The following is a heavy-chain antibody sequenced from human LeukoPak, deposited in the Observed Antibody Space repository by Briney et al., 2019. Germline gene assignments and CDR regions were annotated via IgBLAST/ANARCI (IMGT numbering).Heavy chain of an antibody. CDR3: ARTTVTSLYYFDY. V-gene: IGHV4-59*01. J-gene: IGHJ4*02. Sequence: KPSETLSLTCTVSGGSIRSYYWSWIRQPPGKGLEWIGYIYYSGSTNYNPSLKSRVTISVDTSKNQFSLKLSSVTAADTAVYYCARTTVTSLYYFDYWGQGTLVTDSS. CDR1: GGSIRSYY. CDR2: IYYSGST. D-gene: IGHD4-11*01.